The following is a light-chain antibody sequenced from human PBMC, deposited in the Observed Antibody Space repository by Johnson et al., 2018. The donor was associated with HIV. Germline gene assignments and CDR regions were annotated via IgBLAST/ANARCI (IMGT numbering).Light chain of an antibody. V-gene: IGLV1-51*02. CDR3: GTWDSSLSEGV. CDR1: SSNIGNNY. Sequence: QSVLTQPPSMSAAPGQKVTISCSASSSNIGNNYVSWYQQLPGTAPKLLIYENNKRPSGIPDRFSGSKSGTSATLGITGLQTGDEAGYSCGTWDSSLSEGVFGTGTKVTVL. CDR2: ENN. J-gene: IGLJ1*01.